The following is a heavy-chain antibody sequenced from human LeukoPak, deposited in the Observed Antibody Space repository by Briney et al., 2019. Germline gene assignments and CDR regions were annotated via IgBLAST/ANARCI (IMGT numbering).Heavy chain of an antibody. J-gene: IGHJ4*02. V-gene: IGHV1-18*01. CDR1: GYTFTSYG. CDR2: ISAYNGNT. CDR3: ARGPCGGDCYWVDY. Sequence: GASVKVSCKASGYTFTSYGISWVRQAPGQGLEWMGWISAYNGNTNYAQKFQGRVTMTTDTPTSTAYMEVRSLRSDDTAVYYCARGPCGGDCYWVDYWGQGTLVTVSS. D-gene: IGHD2-21*01.